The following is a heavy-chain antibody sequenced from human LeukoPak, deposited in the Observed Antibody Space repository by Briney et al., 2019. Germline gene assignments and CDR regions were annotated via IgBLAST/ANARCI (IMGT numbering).Heavy chain of an antibody. Sequence: GGSLRLSCAASGFTFSSYSMNWVRQAPGKGLGWVSYISSGSSTIYYADSVKGRFTISRDNAKNSLYLQMSSLRAEDTAVYYCARWCSSSSCFRGFDYWGQGTLVTVSS. CDR2: ISSGSSTI. D-gene: IGHD2-2*01. V-gene: IGHV3-48*01. CDR3: ARWCSSSSCFRGFDY. J-gene: IGHJ4*02. CDR1: GFTFSSYS.